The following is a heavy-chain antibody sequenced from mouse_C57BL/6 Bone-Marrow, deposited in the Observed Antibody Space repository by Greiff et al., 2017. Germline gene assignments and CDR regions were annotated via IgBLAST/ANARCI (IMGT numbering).Heavy chain of an antibody. V-gene: IGHV1-58*01. J-gene: IGHJ4*01. D-gene: IGHD1-1*01. CDR2: IYIGNGDT. CDR3: ARGYHYYGSRYYAMDY. Sequence: EVQLQQPGAELVRPGSSVKMSCKTSGYTFTSYGINWVKQRPGQGLEWIGYIYIGNGDTEYNEKFKGKATLTSDTSSITAYMQLSSLTSEDSAIYFCARGYHYYGSRYYAMDYWGQGTSVTVSS. CDR1: GYTFTSYG.